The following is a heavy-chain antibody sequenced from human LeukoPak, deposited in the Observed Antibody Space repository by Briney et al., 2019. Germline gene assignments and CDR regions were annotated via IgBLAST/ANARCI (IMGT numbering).Heavy chain of an antibody. CDR3: ARDPTPLVGTRRAANDY. D-gene: IGHD2-15*01. CDR2: ITSSSNYI. CDR1: GFTFSSYS. Sequence: MTGGSLRLSCAASGFTFSSYSMNWVRQAPGKGLEWVSSITSSSNYIYYADSVKGRFTIPRDNAKSSLYLQMNSLRAEDTAVYYCARDPTPLVGTRRAANDYWGQGTLVTVSS. J-gene: IGHJ4*02. V-gene: IGHV3-21*01.